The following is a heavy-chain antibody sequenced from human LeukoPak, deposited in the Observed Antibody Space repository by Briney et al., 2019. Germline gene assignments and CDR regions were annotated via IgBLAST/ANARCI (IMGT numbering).Heavy chain of an antibody. CDR1: GYSLTGYY. CDR2: IDPNNGHT. D-gene: IGHD2-21*01. CDR3: ATEVGAIPY. Sequence: ASVTVSCKASGYSLTGYYMHWVRQAPGQGLEWMGWIDPNNGHTNYVQKFQGRVTMTRDTSISTVYMDLSRLRFDDTALYYCATEVGAIPYWGQGTLVTVSS. J-gene: IGHJ4*02. V-gene: IGHV1-2*02.